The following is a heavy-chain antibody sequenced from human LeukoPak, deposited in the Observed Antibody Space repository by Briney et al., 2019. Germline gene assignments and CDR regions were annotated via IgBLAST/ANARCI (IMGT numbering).Heavy chain of an antibody. CDR2: IYYSGST. CDR1: GGSFSGYY. Sequence: SETLSLTCAVYGGSFSGYYWSWIRQPPGKGLEWIGYIYYSGSTNYNPSLKSRVTISVDTSKNQFSLKLSSVTTADTAVYYCARLDYGSGRDDYWGQGTLVTVSS. D-gene: IGHD3-10*01. V-gene: IGHV4-59*01. J-gene: IGHJ4*02. CDR3: ARLDYGSGRDDY.